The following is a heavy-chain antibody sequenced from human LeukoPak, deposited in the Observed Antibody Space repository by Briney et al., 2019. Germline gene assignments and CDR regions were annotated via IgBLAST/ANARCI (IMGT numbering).Heavy chain of an antibody. V-gene: IGHV3-7*03. CDR1: GFTFSSYW. Sequence: GGSLRLSCAASGFTFSSYWMSWVRQAPGKGLEWVANIKQDGSEKYYVDSVKGRFTISRDNAKNSLYLQMNSLRAEDTAVYYRARDQGTRIVVVPAYDYYYGMDVWGKGTTVTVSS. CDR3: ARDQGTRIVVVPAYDYYYGMDV. CDR2: IKQDGSEK. J-gene: IGHJ6*04. D-gene: IGHD2-2*01.